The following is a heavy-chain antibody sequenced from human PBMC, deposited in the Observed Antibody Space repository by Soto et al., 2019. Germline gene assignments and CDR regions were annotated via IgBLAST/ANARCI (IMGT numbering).Heavy chain of an antibody. CDR2: ISAYNGNT. V-gene: IGHV1-18*01. CDR1: GYTFTSYG. Sequence: ASVKVSCKASGYTFTSYGISWVRQAPGQGLEWMGWISAYNGNTNYAQKLQGRVTMTTDTSTSTAYMELRSLRSDDTAVYYCARTEKKCTSCWTGGFDPWGQGTLVTVSS. CDR3: ARTEKKCTSCWTGGFDP. D-gene: IGHD2-2*01. J-gene: IGHJ5*02.